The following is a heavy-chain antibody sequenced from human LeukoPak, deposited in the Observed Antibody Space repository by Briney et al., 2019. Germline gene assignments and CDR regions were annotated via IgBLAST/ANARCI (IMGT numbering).Heavy chain of an antibody. J-gene: IGHJ4*02. Sequence: GGSLRLSCTASGFTLRSYAMGWVRQAPGKGLEWVSIIVDNGLVTYYADSVKGRFTISRDNSKNTLYLQMNSLRAEDTAVYYCARLGVHSSSYWGQGTLVTVSS. V-gene: IGHV3-23*01. CDR3: ARLGVHSSSY. D-gene: IGHD1-26*01. CDR1: GFTLRSYA. CDR2: IVDNGLVT.